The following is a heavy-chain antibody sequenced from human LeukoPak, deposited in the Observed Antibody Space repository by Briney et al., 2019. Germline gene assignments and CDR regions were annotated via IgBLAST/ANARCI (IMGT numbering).Heavy chain of an antibody. CDR1: GFAFNTYA. V-gene: IGHV3-23*01. D-gene: IGHD2-15*01. Sequence: PGGSLRLSCAASGFAFNTYAMTWVRQAPEKGLQWVSTISTSGRATYYADSVKGRFTISRDNSKNTLYLQVNSLRAEDTAVYYCARGGASELYYFDYWGQGTLVTVSS. CDR2: ISTSGRAT. CDR3: ARGGASELYYFDY. J-gene: IGHJ4*02.